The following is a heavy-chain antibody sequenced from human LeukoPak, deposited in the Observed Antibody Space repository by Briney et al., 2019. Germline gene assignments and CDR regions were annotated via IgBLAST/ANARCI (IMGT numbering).Heavy chain of an antibody. CDR3: AKGRNQWELLPEFDY. D-gene: IGHD1-26*01. CDR1: GFTFSSYA. V-gene: IGHV3-23*01. J-gene: IGHJ4*02. Sequence: GGSLRLSCAASGFTFSSYAMSWVRQAPGKGLEWVSAISGSGGSTYYADSVKGRFTISRDNSKNTLYLQMNSLRAEDTAVYYCAKGRNQWELLPEFDYWVQGTLVTVSS. CDR2: ISGSGGST.